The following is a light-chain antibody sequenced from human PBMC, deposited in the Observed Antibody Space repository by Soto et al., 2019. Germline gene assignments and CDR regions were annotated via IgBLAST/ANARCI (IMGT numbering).Light chain of an antibody. Sequence: QSALTQPASVSGSPGQSITISRTGTTNDVGGYNYVSWYQQHPGKAPKLLIFEVTSRPSGVSHRFSGSKSGNTASLTISALQAEDEADYFCNSYTSSTSLPYVFGTGTKVTVL. CDR3: NSYTSSTSLPYV. CDR2: EVT. V-gene: IGLV2-14*01. CDR1: TNDVGGYNY. J-gene: IGLJ1*01.